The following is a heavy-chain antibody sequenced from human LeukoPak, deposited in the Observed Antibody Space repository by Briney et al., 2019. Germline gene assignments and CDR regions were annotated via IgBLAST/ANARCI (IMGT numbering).Heavy chain of an antibody. V-gene: IGHV3-30*18. CDR3: AKLGFDSSGSHSLVDY. D-gene: IGHD3-22*01. J-gene: IGHJ4*02. CDR1: GFTFSSYG. CDR2: VSYDGSKK. Sequence: GGSLRLSCAASGFTFSSYGMHWVRQAPGKGLEWVGFVSYDGSKKFYADFVKGRFSISRDNSKNTLYVQMNSLGAEDTALYYCAKLGFDSSGSHSLVDYWGQGTLVTVSS.